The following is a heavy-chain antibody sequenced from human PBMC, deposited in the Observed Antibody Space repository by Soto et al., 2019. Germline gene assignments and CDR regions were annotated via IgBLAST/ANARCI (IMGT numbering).Heavy chain of an antibody. V-gene: IGHV3-23*01. D-gene: IGHD6-13*01. CDR1: GFTFSSYA. CDR2: ISGSGGST. J-gene: IGHJ6*02. Sequence: EVQLLESGGGLVQPGGSLRLSCAASGFTFSSYAMRWVRQAPVKGLEWVSAISGSGGSTYYADSVKGRFTISRDNSKNTLYLQMNSLRAEDTAVYYCARIASAGRGWDVWGQGTTVVVSS. CDR3: ARIASAGRGWDV.